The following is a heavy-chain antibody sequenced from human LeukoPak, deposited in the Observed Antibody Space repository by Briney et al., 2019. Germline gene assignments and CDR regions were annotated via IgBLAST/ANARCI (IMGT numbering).Heavy chain of an antibody. Sequence: GGSLRLSCAASGFTVSDNYMTWVRQAPGKGLEWVSSIYSAGATHYAESVKGRFTISRDNSKNTLYLQMNSLRAEDMAVYYCARIEWERLGRAFDIWGQGTVVTVSS. CDR1: GFTVSDNY. V-gene: IGHV3-53*01. D-gene: IGHD1-26*01. CDR3: ARIEWERLGRAFDI. CDR2: IYSAGAT. J-gene: IGHJ3*02.